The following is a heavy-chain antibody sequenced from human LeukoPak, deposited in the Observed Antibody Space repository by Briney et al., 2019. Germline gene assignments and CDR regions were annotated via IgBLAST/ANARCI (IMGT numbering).Heavy chain of an antibody. CDR1: GFTFSSYA. D-gene: IGHD3-22*01. Sequence: PGGSLRLSCAASGFTFSSYAMSWVRQAPGKGLEWVSGMSGSGGSTFYADSVKGRFTISRDNSKNTLYLQMNSLRADDTAVYYCAKQTRYCYDCSGDYPWDYWGQGTLVTVSS. V-gene: IGHV3-23*01. J-gene: IGHJ4*02. CDR3: AKQTRYCYDCSGDYPWDY. CDR2: MSGSGGST.